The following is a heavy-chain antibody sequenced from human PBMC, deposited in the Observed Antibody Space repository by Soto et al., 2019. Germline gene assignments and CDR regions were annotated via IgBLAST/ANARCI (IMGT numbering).Heavy chain of an antibody. J-gene: IGHJ4*02. CDR1: GGSISNGYYY. D-gene: IGHD2-15*01. V-gene: IGHV4-31*03. CDR2: IYHSGRT. CDR3: ARWVEVSLDYFDS. Sequence: PSETLSLTCTVSGGSISNGYYYWSWVRQNPGKGLEWIGRIYHSGRTYYNPSLKSRVSISIDTSKNQFSLHLSSVTAADTAVYYCARWVEVSLDYFDSWGQGNPVTVSS.